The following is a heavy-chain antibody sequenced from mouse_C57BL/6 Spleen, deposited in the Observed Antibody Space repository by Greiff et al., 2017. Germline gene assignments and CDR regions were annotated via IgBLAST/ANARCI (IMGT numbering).Heavy chain of an antibody. D-gene: IGHD1-2*01. V-gene: IGHV14-4*01. CDR2: IDPENGDT. J-gene: IGHJ2*01. CDR3: TTLDYGHFDD. Sequence: VQLQQSGAELVRPGASVKLSCTASGFNIKDDYMHWVKQRPEQGLEWIGWIDPENGDTEYASKFQGKATITADTSSNTAYLQLSSLTSEDTAVYYCTTLDYGHFDDWGKGTTLTVSS. CDR1: GFNIKDDY.